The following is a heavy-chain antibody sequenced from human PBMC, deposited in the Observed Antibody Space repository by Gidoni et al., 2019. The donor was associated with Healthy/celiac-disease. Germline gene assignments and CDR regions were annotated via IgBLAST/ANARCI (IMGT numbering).Heavy chain of an antibody. CDR2: IYPGDSDT. Sequence: GAEVKKPGGSLKISCKGSGYSFTSYWIGWVRQMPGKGLEWMGIIYPGDSDTRYSPSFQGQVTISADKSISTAYLQWSSLKASDTAMYYCARQLGYSYGTTPLDYWGQGTLVTVSS. CDR3: ARQLGYSYGTTPLDY. CDR1: GYSFTSYW. D-gene: IGHD5-18*01. V-gene: IGHV5-51*01. J-gene: IGHJ4*02.